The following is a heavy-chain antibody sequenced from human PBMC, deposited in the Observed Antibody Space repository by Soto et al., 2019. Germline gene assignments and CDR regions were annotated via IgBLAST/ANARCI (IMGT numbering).Heavy chain of an antibody. Sequence: QVQLVQSAAEVKKPGASVKVSCTASGHTLSRYGISWIRQAPGQGLEWLGWISGNNGNTNYAPKFRDRVTMTNDTSTSTVLLEMKSLGDNATASYYCARTNGYMDYDVDMEVWGQGTTFIVS. J-gene: IGHJ6*02. CDR3: ARTNGYMDYDVDMEV. D-gene: IGHD5-18*01. CDR1: GHTLSRYG. V-gene: IGHV1-18*01. CDR2: ISGNNGNT.